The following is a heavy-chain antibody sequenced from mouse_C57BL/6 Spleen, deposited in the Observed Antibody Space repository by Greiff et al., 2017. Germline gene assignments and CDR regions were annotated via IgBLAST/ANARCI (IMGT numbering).Heavy chain of an antibody. CDR2: IRNKANGYTT. V-gene: IGHV7-3*01. Sequence: EVQLVESGGGLVQPGGSLSLSCAASGFTFTDYYMSWVRQPPGKALEWLGFIRNKANGYTTEYSASVKGRFTISRDNSQSILYLQMNALRAEDSATYYCERYKPPIYDGYDGYYYAMDYWGQGTSVTVSS. J-gene: IGHJ4*01. CDR3: ERYKPPIYDGYDGYYYAMDY. CDR1: GFTFTDYY. D-gene: IGHD2-2*01.